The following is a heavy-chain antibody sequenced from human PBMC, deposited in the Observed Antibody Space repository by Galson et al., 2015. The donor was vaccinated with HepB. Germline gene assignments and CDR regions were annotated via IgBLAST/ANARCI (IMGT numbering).Heavy chain of an antibody. Sequence: SETLSLTCTVSGGSISSSSYYWGWIRQPPGKGLEWIGSIYYSGSTYYNPSLKSRVTISVDTSKNQFSLKLSSVTAADTAVYYCARDEYIAAAAADAFDIWGQGTMVTVSS. V-gene: IGHV4-39*07. CDR1: GGSISSSSYY. CDR3: ARDEYIAAAAADAFDI. J-gene: IGHJ3*02. D-gene: IGHD6-13*01. CDR2: IYYSGST.